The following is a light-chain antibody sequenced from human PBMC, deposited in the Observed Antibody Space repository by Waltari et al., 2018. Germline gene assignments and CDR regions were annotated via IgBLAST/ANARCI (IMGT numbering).Light chain of an antibody. CDR2: EAS. CDR1: QSIAIW. V-gene: IGKV1-5*03. CDR3: QQYKTYPLT. J-gene: IGKJ1*01. Sequence: DIQMTQSPSTLSPSVGDRVTITCRASQSIAIWLAWYQQKPGKAPNLLIYEASNLGSGVPSRFSGSGSGTQFTHTISSLQPDDFATYYSQQYKTYPLTFGQGTKVEIK.